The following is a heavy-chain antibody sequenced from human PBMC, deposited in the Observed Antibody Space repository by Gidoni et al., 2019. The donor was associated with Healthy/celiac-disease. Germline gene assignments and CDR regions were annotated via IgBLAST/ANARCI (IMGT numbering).Heavy chain of an antibody. CDR2: ISAYNGNT. Sequence: QIQLVQSGAEVKKPGASVKVSCKASGYTFTTYSISWVRQAPGQGLEWMGWISAYNGNTNYAQKLQGRVTMTIDTSTSTAYMELRSLRSDDTAVYYCARVCGGDCLDAFDIWGQGTMVTVSS. CDR1: GYTFTTYS. V-gene: IGHV1-18*01. J-gene: IGHJ3*02. CDR3: ARVCGGDCLDAFDI. D-gene: IGHD2-21*02.